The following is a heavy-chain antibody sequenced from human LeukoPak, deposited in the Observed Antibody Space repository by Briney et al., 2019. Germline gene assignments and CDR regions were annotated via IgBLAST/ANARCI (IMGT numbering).Heavy chain of an antibody. D-gene: IGHD1-26*01. CDR1: GGSFSGRY. J-gene: IGHJ4*02. CDR2: INHSGST. Sequence: SETLSLTCTVYGGSFSGRYWSWIRQPPGRGLEWVGEINHSGSTNYNPSLKSRVTISVDTSKNQFSLKLNSVTAADTAVYYCARGSAGATLDYWGRGALVTVSS. V-gene: IGHV4-34*01. CDR3: ARGSAGATLDY.